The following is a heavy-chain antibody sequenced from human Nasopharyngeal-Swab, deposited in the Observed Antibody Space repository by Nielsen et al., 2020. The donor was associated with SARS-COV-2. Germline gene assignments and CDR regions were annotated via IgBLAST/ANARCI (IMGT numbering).Heavy chain of an antibody. CDR1: GYTLTELS. CDR3: ATSPAVAGTNWYFDL. V-gene: IGHV1-24*01. Sequence: ASVTVSCKVSGYTLTELSMHWVRQAPGNGLEWMGGFDPEDGETIYAQKFQGRVTMTEDTSTDTAYMELSSLRSEDTAVYYCATSPAVAGTNWYFDLWGRGTLVTVSS. J-gene: IGHJ2*01. CDR2: FDPEDGET. D-gene: IGHD6-19*01.